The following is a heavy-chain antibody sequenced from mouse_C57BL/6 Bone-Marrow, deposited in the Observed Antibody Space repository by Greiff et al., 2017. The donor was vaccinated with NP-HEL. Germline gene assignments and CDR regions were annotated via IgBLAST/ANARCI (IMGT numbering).Heavy chain of an antibody. D-gene: IGHD1-3*01. CDR1: GFTFSSYA. CDR3: ARALNPYAMDY. CDR2: ISDGGSYT. J-gene: IGHJ4*01. Sequence: DVMLVESGGGLVKPGGSLKLSCAASGFTFSSYAMSWVRQTPEKRLEWVATISDGGSYTYYPDNVKGRFTISRDNAKNNLYLQMSHLKSEDTAMYYCARALNPYAMDYWGQGTSVTVSS. V-gene: IGHV5-4*03.